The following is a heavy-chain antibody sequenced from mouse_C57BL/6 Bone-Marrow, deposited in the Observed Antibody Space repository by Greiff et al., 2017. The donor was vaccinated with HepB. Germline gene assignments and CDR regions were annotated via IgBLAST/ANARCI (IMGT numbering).Heavy chain of an antibody. Sequence: VQLQQSGAELVKPGASVKLSCKASGYTFTSYWMHWVKQRPGQGLEWIGMIHPNSGSTNYNEKFKSKATLTVDKSSSTAYMQLSSLTSEDSAVYYCARDEDGYGGGDYWGQGTTLTVSS. J-gene: IGHJ2*01. D-gene: IGHD2-2*01. CDR1: GYTFTSYW. CDR3: ARDEDGYGGGDY. V-gene: IGHV1-64*01. CDR2: IHPNSGST.